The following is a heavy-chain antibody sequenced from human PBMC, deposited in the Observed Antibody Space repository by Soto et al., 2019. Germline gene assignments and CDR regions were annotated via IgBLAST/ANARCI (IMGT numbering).Heavy chain of an antibody. CDR3: ARATGGSYLYGLDV. J-gene: IGHJ6*02. V-gene: IGHV3-48*03. D-gene: IGHD1-26*01. CDR2: ISSRGGII. Sequence: GGSLRLSCVASGFTFSNYEMNWVRQAPGRGLECVSYISSRGGIIYYADSVKGRFTISRDNAKNSLYLQMNSLRAEDTAVYYCARATGGSYLYGLDVWGQGTTVTVYS. CDR1: GFTFSNYE.